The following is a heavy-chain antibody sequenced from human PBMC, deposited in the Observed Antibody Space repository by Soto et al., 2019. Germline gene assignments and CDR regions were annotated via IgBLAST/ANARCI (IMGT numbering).Heavy chain of an antibody. V-gene: IGHV4-59*02. CDR3: ATPTPLRGAMITNINFDF. Sequence: SETLSLTCTISGGSVSVYYRSWIRQSTGQGLEWIGYIYASGSPYYNPSLRSRVTISADTSKNQISLKLTSPTAADTAVYYCATPTPLRGAMITNINFDFWGQGTPVIVSS. CDR2: IYASGSP. CDR1: GGSVSVYY. D-gene: IGHD3-10*01. J-gene: IGHJ4*02.